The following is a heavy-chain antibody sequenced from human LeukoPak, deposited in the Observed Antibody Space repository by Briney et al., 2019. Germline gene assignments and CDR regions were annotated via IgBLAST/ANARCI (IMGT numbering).Heavy chain of an antibody. Sequence: GGSLRLSCAASGFTFSSYAMPWVRQAPGKGLEWVAVISYDGSNKYYADSVKGRFTISRDNSKNTLYLQMNSLRAEDTAVYYCARDRQRYCSGGSCYSGDYYYYSMDVWGQGTTVTVSS. J-gene: IGHJ6*02. CDR1: GFTFSSYA. CDR3: ARDRQRYCSGGSCYSGDYYYYSMDV. D-gene: IGHD2-15*01. V-gene: IGHV3-30*04. CDR2: ISYDGSNK.